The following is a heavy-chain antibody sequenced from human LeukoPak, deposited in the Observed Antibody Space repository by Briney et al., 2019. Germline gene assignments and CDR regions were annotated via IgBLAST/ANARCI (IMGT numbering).Heavy chain of an antibody. D-gene: IGHD3-10*01. Sequence: PSETLSLTCAVYGGSFSGYYWGWIRQPPGKGLEWIGSIYHSGSTYYNPSLKSRVTMSVDTSKNQFSLKLSSVTAADTAVYYCARVIRGYYAFDYWGQGTLVTVPS. J-gene: IGHJ4*02. V-gene: IGHV4-38-2*01. CDR2: IYHSGST. CDR1: GGSFSGYY. CDR3: ARVIRGYYAFDY.